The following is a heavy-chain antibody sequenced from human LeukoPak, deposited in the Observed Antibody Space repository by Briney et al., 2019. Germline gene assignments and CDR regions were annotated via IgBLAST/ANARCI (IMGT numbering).Heavy chain of an antibody. D-gene: IGHD3-22*01. J-gene: IGHJ5*02. V-gene: IGHV1-69*04. CDR2: IIPIFGIA. CDR1: GGTFSSYA. CDR3: ARGPITMIDVGADWFDP. Sequence: ASVKVSCKASGGTFSSYAISWVRQAPGQGLEWMGRIIPIFGIANYAQKFRGRVTITADKSTSTAYMELSSLRSEDTAVYYCARGPITMIDVGADWFDPWGQGTLVTVSS.